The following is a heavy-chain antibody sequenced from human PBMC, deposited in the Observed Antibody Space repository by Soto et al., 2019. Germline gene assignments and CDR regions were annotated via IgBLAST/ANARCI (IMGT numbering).Heavy chain of an antibody. CDR1: GFTFSDYI. V-gene: IGHV3-23*01. CDR3: ASDRSTDFGLDV. J-gene: IGHJ6*02. Sequence: EVLLLESGGDSVQPGGSLRLSCVASGFTFSDYIMSWVRQVPGKGLEWVSSISDGGERTDYRDSVRGRFTISRDNAKVTLHPQMNSLRVDDTDTYFCASDRSTDFGLDVWGQGTTVTVSS. D-gene: IGHD2-21*01. CDR2: ISDGGERT.